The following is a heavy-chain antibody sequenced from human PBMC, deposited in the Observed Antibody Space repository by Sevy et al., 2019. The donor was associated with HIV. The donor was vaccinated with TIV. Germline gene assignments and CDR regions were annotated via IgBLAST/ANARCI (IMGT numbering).Heavy chain of an antibody. CDR2: IWYDGSNR. V-gene: IGHV3-33*01. CDR1: GFTFNSYG. Sequence: GGYLRLSCAASGFTFNSYGMHWVRQAPGKGLEWVALIWYDGSNRSYVDSVKGRFTVSRDNSKNTLYLQMNSLRAEDTAVYYCAREGLAVAGIGYYFEYWGQGTLVTVSS. CDR3: AREGLAVAGIGYYFEY. J-gene: IGHJ4*02. D-gene: IGHD6-19*01.